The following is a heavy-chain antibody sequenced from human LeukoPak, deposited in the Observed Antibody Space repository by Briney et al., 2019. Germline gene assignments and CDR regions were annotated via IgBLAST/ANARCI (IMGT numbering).Heavy chain of an antibody. J-gene: IGHJ5*01. D-gene: IGHD2-2*02. CDR1: GFTFSSYG. CDR2: IPYDSSNK. Sequence: GGSLRLSCAASGFTFSSYGMHWVRQAPGKGLEWVAVIPYDSSNKYYTDSVQGRFTISRDNSKNTLYLQMNSLRADDTAVYYCAKNRIPTSITPDSWGQGTLVTVSS. CDR3: AKNRIPTSITPDS. V-gene: IGHV3-30*02.